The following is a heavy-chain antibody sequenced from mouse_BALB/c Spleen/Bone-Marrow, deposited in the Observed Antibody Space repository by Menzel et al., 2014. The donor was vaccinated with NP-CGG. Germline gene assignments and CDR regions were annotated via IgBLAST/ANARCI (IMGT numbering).Heavy chain of an antibody. D-gene: IGHD4-1*01. CDR2: ISSGGSYT. CDR3: TRDQTGYFAY. J-gene: IGHJ3*01. CDR1: GFTFXSYT. V-gene: IGHV5-6-4*01. Sequence: EVQLVESGGGLVKPGGSLKLSCAASGFTFXSYTMSWVRQTPEKRLEWVATISSGGSYTYYPDSVKGRFTISRDNAKNTLYLQMSSLKSEDTAMYYCTRDQTGYFAYWGQGTLVTVSA.